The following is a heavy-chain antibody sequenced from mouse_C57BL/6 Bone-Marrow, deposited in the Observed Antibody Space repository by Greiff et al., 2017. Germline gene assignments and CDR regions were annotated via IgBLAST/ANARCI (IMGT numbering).Heavy chain of an antibody. J-gene: IGHJ4*01. CDR1: GFTFSDYY. CDR2: ISNGGGST. V-gene: IGHV5-12*01. D-gene: IGHD2-4*01. Sequence: EVQRVESGGGLVQPGGSLKLSCAASGFTFSDYYMYWVRQTPEKRLEWVAYISNGGGSTYYPDTVKGRFTISRDNAKKTLYLQMSRLKSEDTAMYYCARRGDYDEDAMDYWGQGTSVTVSS. CDR3: ARRGDYDEDAMDY.